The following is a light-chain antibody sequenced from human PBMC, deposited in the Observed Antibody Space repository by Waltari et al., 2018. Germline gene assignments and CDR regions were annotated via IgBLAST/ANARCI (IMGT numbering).Light chain of an antibody. CDR2: DAS. J-gene: IGLJ1*01. CDR1: SRDVGGYNF. V-gene: IGLV2-11*02. Sequence: QSALTQPRSVSGSPGQSVTISCTGTSRDVGGYNFVSWYQQYPGKAPKPMIYDASKRPSGVPDRFSGSKSGNTATLTISGLQAEDEADYYCYAYAGNYIYVFGTGTQVTVL. CDR3: YAYAGNYIYV.